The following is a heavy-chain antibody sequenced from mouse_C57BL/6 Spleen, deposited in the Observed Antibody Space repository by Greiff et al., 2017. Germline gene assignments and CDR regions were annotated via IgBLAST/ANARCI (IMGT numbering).Heavy chain of an antibody. D-gene: IGHD4-1*01. CDR1: GYTFTSYW. J-gene: IGHJ3*01. CDR3: ARGDLLGWFAY. CDR2: INPSNGGT. Sequence: QVQLKQPGTELVKPGASVKLSCKASGYTFTSYWMHWVKQRPGQGLEWIGNINPSNGGTNYNEKFKSKDTLTVDKSSSTAYMQLSILTSEDSAVYYCARGDLLGWFAYWGQGTLVTVSA. V-gene: IGHV1-53*01.